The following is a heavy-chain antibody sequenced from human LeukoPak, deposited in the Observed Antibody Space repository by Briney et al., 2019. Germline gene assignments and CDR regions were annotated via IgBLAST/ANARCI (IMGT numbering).Heavy chain of an antibody. CDR2: IYTSGST. J-gene: IGHJ3*02. Sequence: PSETLSLTCTVSGGSISSGSYYWSWIRQPAGKGLEWIGRIYTSGSTNYNPSLKSRVTISVDTSKNQFSLKLSSVTAADTAVYYCARDGFRGTDFWSFSPAKNAFDIWGQGTMVTVSS. CDR1: GGSISSGSYY. CDR3: ARDGFRGTDFWSFSPAKNAFDI. V-gene: IGHV4-61*02. D-gene: IGHD3-3*01.